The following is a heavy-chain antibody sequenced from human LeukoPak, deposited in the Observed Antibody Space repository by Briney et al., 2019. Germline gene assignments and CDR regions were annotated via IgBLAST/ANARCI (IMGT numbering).Heavy chain of an antibody. CDR3: ARGGIAGHWYFDL. CDR1: GGSFSGYY. D-gene: IGHD6-13*01. Sequence: PSETLSLTCAVYGGSFSGYYWSWIRQPPGKGLEWIGEINHSGSTNYNPSLKSRVTISVDTSKNQLSLKLSSVTAADTAVYYCARGGIAGHWYFDLWGRGTLVTVSS. V-gene: IGHV4-34*01. CDR2: INHSGST. J-gene: IGHJ2*01.